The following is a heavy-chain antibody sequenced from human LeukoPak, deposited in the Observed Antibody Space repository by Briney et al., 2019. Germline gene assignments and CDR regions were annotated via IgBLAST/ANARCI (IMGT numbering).Heavy chain of an antibody. CDR3: ARGSTYYDYVWGSYRFHNWFDP. CDR1: GGSISSYY. D-gene: IGHD3-16*02. J-gene: IGHJ5*02. Sequence: SETLSLTCTVSGGSISSYYWSWIRQPPGKGLEWIGYIYYSGSTNYNPSLKSRVTISVDTSKNQFSLKLSSVTAADTAVYYCARGSTYYDYVWGSYRFHNWFDPWGQGTLVTASS. CDR2: IYYSGST. V-gene: IGHV4-59*01.